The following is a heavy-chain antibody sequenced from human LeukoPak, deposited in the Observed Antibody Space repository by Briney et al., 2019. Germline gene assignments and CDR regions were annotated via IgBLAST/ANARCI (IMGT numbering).Heavy chain of an antibody. J-gene: IGHJ1*01. CDR2: ISGSGGRT. V-gene: IGHV3-23*01. CDR3: AKDYTYYYDSSGYPQYFQH. Sequence: GGAVRLSCAASGFTFSSYAMSWVGQAPGEGLEGVAAISGSGGRTYYADSVKGRFTISRDNTKNTLYLQMNSLSAEDTAVYYCAKDYTYYYDSSGYPQYFQHWGQGTLVTVSS. CDR1: GFTFSSYA. D-gene: IGHD3-22*01.